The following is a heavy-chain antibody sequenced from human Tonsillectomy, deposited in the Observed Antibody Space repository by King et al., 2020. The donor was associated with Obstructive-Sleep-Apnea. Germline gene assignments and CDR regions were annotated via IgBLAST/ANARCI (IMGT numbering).Heavy chain of an antibody. CDR3: ARVGQGIDYYYYGMDV. D-gene: IGHD2-21*01. J-gene: IGHJ6*02. CDR2: ISKEGTNK. V-gene: IGHV3-30*04. CDR1: GFTVSPYA. Sequence: VQLVESGGGVVQPGRSLRLSCAASGFTVSPYALDWVGQPPAKGREWGAVISKEGTNKYYADSVKGRFTISRDNSKNTLYLQMNSLRAEDTAVYYCARVGQGIDYYYYGMDVWGQGTTVTVSS.